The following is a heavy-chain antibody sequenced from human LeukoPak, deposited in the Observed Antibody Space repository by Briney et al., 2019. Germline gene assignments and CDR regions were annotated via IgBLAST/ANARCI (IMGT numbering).Heavy chain of an antibody. CDR2: ISYDGSNK. Sequence: GGSLRLSCAASGFTFSSYAMHWVRQAPGKGREWVAVISYDGSNKYYADSGKGRFTISRDNSKNTLYLQMNSLRAEDTAVYYCARDPEQRVREEFDYWGQGTLVTVSS. CDR3: ARDPEQRVREEFDY. J-gene: IGHJ4*02. CDR1: GFTFSSYA. V-gene: IGHV3-30*01. D-gene: IGHD3-10*01.